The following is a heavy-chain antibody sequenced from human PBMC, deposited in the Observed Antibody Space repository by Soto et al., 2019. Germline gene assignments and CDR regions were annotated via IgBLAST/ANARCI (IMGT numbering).Heavy chain of an antibody. V-gene: IGHV4-34*01. Sequence: QVQLQQWGAGLLKPSETLSLTCAVYGGSFSGYYWSWIRQPPGKGLEWIGKINHSGSTNYNPSLKSRVTISVDTSKNQFSLKLSSVTAADTAVYYCARGPAVKLDYWGQGTLVTVSS. CDR1: GGSFSGYY. D-gene: IGHD6-19*01. CDR2: INHSGST. CDR3: ARGPAVKLDY. J-gene: IGHJ4*02.